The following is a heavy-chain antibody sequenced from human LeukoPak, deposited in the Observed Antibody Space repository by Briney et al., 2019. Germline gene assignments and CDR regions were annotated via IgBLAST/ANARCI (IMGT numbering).Heavy chain of an antibody. J-gene: IGHJ3*02. CDR1: GFTFSSYW. V-gene: IGHV3-74*01. D-gene: IGHD7-27*01. CDR2: INSDGSST. Sequence: GGSLRLSCAASGFTFSSYWMHWVRQAPGKGLVWVSRINSDGSSTSYADSVKGRFTISRDNAKNTLYLQMNSLRAEDTAVYYCATLSVANWGLDDAFDIWGQGTMVTVSS. CDR3: ATLSVANWGLDDAFDI.